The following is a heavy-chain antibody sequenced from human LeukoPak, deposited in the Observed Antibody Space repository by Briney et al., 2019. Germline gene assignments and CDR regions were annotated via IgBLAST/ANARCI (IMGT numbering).Heavy chain of an antibody. D-gene: IGHD3-22*01. Sequence: SQTLSLTCTVSGGSISSGGYYWRWIRQHPGKGLEWIGYIYYSGSTYYNPSLKSRVTISVDTSKNQFSLKLSSVTAADTAVYYCARLKHYYDTSGYALFDYWGQGTLVTVSS. CDR1: GGSISSGGYY. CDR3: ARLKHYYDTSGYALFDY. V-gene: IGHV4-31*03. J-gene: IGHJ4*02. CDR2: IYYSGST.